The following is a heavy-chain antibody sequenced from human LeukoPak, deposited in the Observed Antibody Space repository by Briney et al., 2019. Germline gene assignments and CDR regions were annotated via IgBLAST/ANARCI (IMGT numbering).Heavy chain of an antibody. V-gene: IGHV4-61*05. CDR3: ATMGATTGWGAFDI. Sequence: SETLSLTCTVSGGSLSSSSYYWGWIRQPPGKGLECLGYMYYTGSSNYNPSLKSRVTISLDRSKNQISLKLTSVTAADTAVYYSATMGATTGWGAFDIWGQGTMVTVSS. D-gene: IGHD1-26*01. CDR1: GGSLSSSSYY. J-gene: IGHJ3*02. CDR2: MYYTGSS.